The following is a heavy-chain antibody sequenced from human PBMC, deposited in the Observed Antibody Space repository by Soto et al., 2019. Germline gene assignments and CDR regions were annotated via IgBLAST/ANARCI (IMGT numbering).Heavy chain of an antibody. CDR3: ARASGGPRLLWFGELAPFDY. J-gene: IGHJ4*02. D-gene: IGHD3-10*01. CDR2: ISGSGGST. Sequence: GGSLRLSCAASGFTFSSYAMSWVRQAPGKGLEWVSAISGSGGSTYYADSVKGRFTISRDNSKNTLYLQMNSLRAEDTAVYYCARASGGPRLLWFGELAPFDYWGQGTLVTVSS. CDR1: GFTFSSYA. V-gene: IGHV3-23*01.